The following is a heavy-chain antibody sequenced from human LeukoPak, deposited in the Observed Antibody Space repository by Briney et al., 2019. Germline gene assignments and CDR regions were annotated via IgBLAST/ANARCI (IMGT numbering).Heavy chain of an antibody. CDR3: ATYSSSREDYMDV. D-gene: IGHD6-6*01. CDR1: GGSISSSSYY. Sequence: PSETLSLTCTVSGGSISSSSYYWGWIRQPPGNGLEWIGSIYHSGSTFYHPSLKSRLTISVDTSKNQFSLKLSSVTAADTAVYYCATYSSSREDYMDVWGKGITVTVSS. CDR2: IYHSGST. V-gene: IGHV4-39*07. J-gene: IGHJ6*03.